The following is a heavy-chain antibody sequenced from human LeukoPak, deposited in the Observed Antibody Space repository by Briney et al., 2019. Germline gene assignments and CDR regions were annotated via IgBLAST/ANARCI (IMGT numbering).Heavy chain of an antibody. V-gene: IGHV4-31*03. Sequence: SQTLSLTCTVSGGSISRGGYYWSWIRQHPGKGLEWIGYIYYSGSTYYNPSLKSRVTISVDTSKNQFSLKLSSVTAADTAVYYCTRGSWYLDLGYWGQGTLVTVSS. CDR2: IYYSGST. CDR3: TRGSWYLDLGY. D-gene: IGHD6-13*01. J-gene: IGHJ4*02. CDR1: GGSISRGGYY.